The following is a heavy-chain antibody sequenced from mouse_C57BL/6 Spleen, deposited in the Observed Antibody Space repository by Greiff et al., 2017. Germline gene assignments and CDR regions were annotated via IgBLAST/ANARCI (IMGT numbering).Heavy chain of an antibody. D-gene: IGHD2-2*01. V-gene: IGHV1-50*01. CDR3: ARGGGYDGYAMDY. CDR2: IDPSDSYP. Sequence: QVQLQQPGAELVKPGASVKLSCKASGYTFTSYWMQWVKQRPGQGLEWIGEIDPSDSYPNYNQKFKGKATLTVDTSSSTAYMQLSSLTSEDSAVYYCARGGGYDGYAMDYWGQGTSVTVSS. CDR1: GYTFTSYW. J-gene: IGHJ4*01.